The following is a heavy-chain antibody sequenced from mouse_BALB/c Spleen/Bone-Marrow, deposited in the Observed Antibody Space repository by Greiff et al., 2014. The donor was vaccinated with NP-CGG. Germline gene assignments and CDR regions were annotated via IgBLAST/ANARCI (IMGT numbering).Heavy chain of an antibody. CDR1: GYAFNSYW. D-gene: IGHD4-1*01. V-gene: IGHV1-80*01. CDR3: ARVRNWADY. J-gene: IGHJ2*01. CDR2: IYPGDGDT. Sequence: QVQLKESGAELVRPGSSVKISCKASGYAFNSYWMNWVKQRPGQGLEWIGQIYPGDGDTNYNGKFKGKATLTADKSSSTAYMQLSSLTSEDSAVYFCARVRNWADYWGQGTTLTVSS.